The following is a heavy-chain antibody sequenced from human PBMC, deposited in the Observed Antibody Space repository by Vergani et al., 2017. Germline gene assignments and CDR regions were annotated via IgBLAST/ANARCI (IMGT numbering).Heavy chain of an antibody. CDR1: GGSFTSYH. D-gene: IGHD4-11*01. CDR3: ARVNTETNGHLYYYYYMDV. Sequence: QVQLQQWGGGLLKPSATLSLTFVVNGGSFTSYHWTWIRQSPGEGLEWVGDIDHTGRPDYNPSLKSRLTMSVDKSRNQFSLPLNSVTATDTAIYFCARVNTETNGHLYYYYYMDVWGQGTAVAVS. CDR2: IDHTGRP. J-gene: IGHJ6*03. V-gene: IGHV4-34*01.